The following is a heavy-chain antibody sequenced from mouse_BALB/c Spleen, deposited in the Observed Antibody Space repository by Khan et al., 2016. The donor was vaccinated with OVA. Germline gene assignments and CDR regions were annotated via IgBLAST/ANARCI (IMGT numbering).Heavy chain of an antibody. V-gene: IGHV1S135*01. CDR3: ARSSDGYYPLAD. J-gene: IGHJ3*01. CDR2: IDPYNGVT. CDR1: GYAFTTYN. D-gene: IGHD2-3*01. Sequence: IQLVQSGPELVRPGASVKVSCKASGYAFTTYNMYWVKQSHGKSLEWIGYIDPYNGVTNYNQNFKDKATLTVDKSSSAAYMHLDSLTSEDSAVYVCARSSDGYYPLADWGQGTLVTVSA.